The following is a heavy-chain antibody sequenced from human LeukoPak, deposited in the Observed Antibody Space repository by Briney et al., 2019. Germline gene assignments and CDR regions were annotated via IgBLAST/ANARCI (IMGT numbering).Heavy chain of an antibody. CDR3: ARLDGNWNYFDY. J-gene: IGHJ4*02. CDR1: GGSISSSY. Sequence: PSETLSLTCTVSGGSISSSYWSWIRQPPGKGLEWIGHIYYSGSTNYNPSLKSRVTLSVDTSKNQFSLKLISVTAADTAVYYCARLDGNWNYFDYWGQGTLVTVSS. CDR2: IYYSGST. V-gene: IGHV4-59*01. D-gene: IGHD1-20*01.